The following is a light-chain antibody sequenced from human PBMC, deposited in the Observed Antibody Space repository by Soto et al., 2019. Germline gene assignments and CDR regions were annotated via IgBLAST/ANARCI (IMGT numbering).Light chain of an antibody. CDR3: QQYGSSPLT. V-gene: IGKV3-20*01. CDR2: GAS. Sequence: EIVLTQSPGTLSLSPGERATLSCRASQSVSSSYLAWYQKKPGQAPRLLIYGASSRATGIPDRFSGSGSGTDFTLSIRRLEPEDFAVYYCQQYGSSPLTFGGGTKVEIK. CDR1: QSVSSSY. J-gene: IGKJ4*01.